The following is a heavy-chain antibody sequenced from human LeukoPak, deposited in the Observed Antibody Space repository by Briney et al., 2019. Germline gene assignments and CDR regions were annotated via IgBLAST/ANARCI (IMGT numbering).Heavy chain of an antibody. CDR1: GYTFTSYG. CDR2: ISAYNGNT. CDR3: ARVLDVVVPAATPPYYYYYYMDV. D-gene: IGHD2-2*01. J-gene: IGHJ6*03. V-gene: IGHV1-18*01. Sequence: GASVKVSCKASGYTFTSYGISWVRQAPGQGLEWMGWISAYNGNTNYAQKLQGRVTMTTDTSTSTAYMELRSLRSDDTAVYYCARVLDVVVPAATPPYYYYYYMDVWGKGTTVTVSS.